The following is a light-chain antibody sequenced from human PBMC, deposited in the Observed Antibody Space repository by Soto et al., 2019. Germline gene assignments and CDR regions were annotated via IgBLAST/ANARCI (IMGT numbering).Light chain of an antibody. CDR3: QHDGCSPER. Sequence: VLKQSPGFLPLSPRPTATLSFRASQSVSSSYLAWYQQKPGQAPRLLIYGASSRATGIPDRFSGSGSGTDFTLTICCLEPEDFAVYYCQHDGCSPERFAQGAKLDVK. J-gene: IGKJ1*01. CDR2: GAS. CDR1: QSVSSSY. V-gene: IGKV3-20*01.